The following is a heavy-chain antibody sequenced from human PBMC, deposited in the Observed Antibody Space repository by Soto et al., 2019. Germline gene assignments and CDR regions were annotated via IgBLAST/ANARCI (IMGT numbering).Heavy chain of an antibody. Sequence: EVQLVESGGGLVKPGGSLRLSCAASGFTFSSYSMNWVRQAPGKGLEWVSSISSISSYIYYADSVKGRFTISRDNAKNSLYLQMNRLKAEDTPVYYCARNRPSITIPEFHPWGQGTLVTVSS. D-gene: IGHD3-3*01. CDR1: GFTFSSYS. J-gene: IGHJ5*02. CDR2: ISSISSYI. CDR3: ARNRPSITIPEFHP. V-gene: IGHV3-21*01.